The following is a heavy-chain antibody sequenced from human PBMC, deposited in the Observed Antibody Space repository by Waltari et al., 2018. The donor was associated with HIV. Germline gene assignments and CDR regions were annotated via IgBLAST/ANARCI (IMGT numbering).Heavy chain of an antibody. CDR1: GGTFNRYS. Sequence: QVQLVQSGAEVKKPGSSVKVSCKASGGTFNRYSMSWVRQAPGKGLEWMGGIIHMFGTANYAQKFQGRVKLTADEATSVVYMELSSLRSEDTAVYYCAREGFGNFNPGMDVWGQGTTVTVSS. CDR2: IIHMFGTA. CDR3: AREGFGNFNPGMDV. J-gene: IGHJ6*02. D-gene: IGHD3-10*01. V-gene: IGHV1-69*01.